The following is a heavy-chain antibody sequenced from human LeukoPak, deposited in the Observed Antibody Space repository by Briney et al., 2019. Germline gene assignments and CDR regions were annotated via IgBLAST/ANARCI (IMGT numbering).Heavy chain of an antibody. D-gene: IGHD1-1*01. J-gene: IGHJ4*02. CDR3: AKDRQPRNGGFDY. CDR1: GFTFSSYA. CDR2: ISGSGGST. Sequence: PGGSLRLSCAASGFTFSSYAMRWVRQAPGKGLEWVSAISGSGGSTYYADSVKGRFTISRDNSKNTLYLQMNSLRAEDTAVYYCAKDRQPRNGGFDYWGQGTPVTVSS. V-gene: IGHV3-23*01.